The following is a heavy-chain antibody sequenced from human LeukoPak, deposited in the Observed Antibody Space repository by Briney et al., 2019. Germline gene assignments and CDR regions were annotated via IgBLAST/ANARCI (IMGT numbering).Heavy chain of an antibody. J-gene: IGHJ4*02. Sequence: SETLSLTCAVYGGSFSGYYWSWIRQPPGKGLEWIGEINHSGSTNYNPSLKSRVTISVDTSKNQFSLKLSSVTAADTAVYYCARGRGGGKRDYRAGMGRHFVDYWGQGTLVTVSS. D-gene: IGHD3-9*01. CDR1: GGSFSGYY. V-gene: IGHV4-34*01. CDR3: ARGRGGGKRDYRAGMGRHFVDY. CDR2: INHSGST.